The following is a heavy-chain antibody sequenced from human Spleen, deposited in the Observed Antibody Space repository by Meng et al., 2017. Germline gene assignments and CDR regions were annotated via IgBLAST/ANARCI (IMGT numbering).Heavy chain of an antibody. V-gene: IGHV3-21*01. D-gene: IGHD3-10*01. CDR3: ASRDSLDS. CDR2: ISSTSRYM. J-gene: IGHJ4*02. CDR1: GFSFNIFT. Sequence: GGSLRLSCAVSGFSFNIFTMNWVRLAPGEVLEWVASISSTSRYMDYADSLKGRFTISRDNSNHPVQLQMNSLRTEDTAVYYCASRDSLDSWGQGTLVTVSS.